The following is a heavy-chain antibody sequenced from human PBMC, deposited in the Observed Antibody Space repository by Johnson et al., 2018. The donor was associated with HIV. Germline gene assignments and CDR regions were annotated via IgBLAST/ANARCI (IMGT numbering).Heavy chain of an antibody. V-gene: IGHV3-30*18. CDR2: ISYDGGNK. CDR1: GFTFSSYG. CDR3: AKAYSVAGLRDAFDI. Sequence: VQLVESGGGVVQPGRSLRLSCVASGFTFSSYGIHWVRQAPGKGLEWVAVISYDGGNKYYADSVKGRFSISRDNSNNTVYLQLNSLTGEDTAVYFCAKAYSVAGLRDAFDIWGQGTMVTVSS. D-gene: IGHD6-19*01. J-gene: IGHJ3*02.